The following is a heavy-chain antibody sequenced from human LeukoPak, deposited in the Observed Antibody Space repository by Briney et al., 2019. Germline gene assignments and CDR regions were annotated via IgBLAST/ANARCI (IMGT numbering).Heavy chain of an antibody. Sequence: SGPTLVNPTQTLTLTCTFSGFSLSAGGVGVGWIRQPPAKALEWLALICWNDDKRYSPFLKSRRTITKDTSKNQVVLTMTNLDPVDTATYYCAHANYYGDYPDHWGQGTLVTVSS. D-gene: IGHD4-17*01. CDR2: ICWNDDK. J-gene: IGHJ4*02. CDR3: AHANYYGDYPDH. V-gene: IGHV2-5*01. CDR1: GFSLSAGGVG.